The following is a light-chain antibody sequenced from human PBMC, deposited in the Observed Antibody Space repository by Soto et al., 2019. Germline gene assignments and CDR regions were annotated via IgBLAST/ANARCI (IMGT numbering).Light chain of an antibody. CDR1: SSDVGSYNR. CDR2: EVS. CDR3: GLYTSSSTVV. Sequence: QSALTQPPSVSGSPGQSVTISCTGTSSDVGSYNRVSWYQQPPGTAPKLMIYEVSNRPSGVPDRFSGSKSGNTASLTISGLQAEDEADYYCGLYTSSSTVVFGGGTKLTVL. V-gene: IGLV2-18*01. J-gene: IGLJ2*01.